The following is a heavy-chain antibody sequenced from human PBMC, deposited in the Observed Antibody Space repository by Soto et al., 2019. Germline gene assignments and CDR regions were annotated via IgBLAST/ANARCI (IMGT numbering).Heavy chain of an antibody. J-gene: IGHJ4*02. CDR2: ISYDGSKT. V-gene: IGHV3-30*04. CDR1: AFPFRSYT. CDR3: ARDRDSSYFPPPYYFDS. D-gene: IGHD4-4*01. Sequence: QVQLVESGGGVVQPGGSLRLSCAASAFPFRSYTMHWVRQAPAKGLEGVATISYDGSKTNYADSVRGRFTISRDNSKSTLFLQMDSLRPEDTAVYSCARDRDSSYFPPPYYFDSWGQGTLVTVSS.